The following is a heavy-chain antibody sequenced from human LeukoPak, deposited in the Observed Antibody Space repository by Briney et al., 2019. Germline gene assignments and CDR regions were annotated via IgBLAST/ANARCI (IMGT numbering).Heavy chain of an antibody. J-gene: IGHJ3*02. CDR1: GFNFNSYS. CDR2: LSSSRSYI. CDR3: ARDRGLGIAARPGDAFDI. D-gene: IGHD6-6*01. V-gene: IGHV3-21*01. Sequence: GGSLRLSCAASGFNFNSYSMNWVRQAPGKGLEWVSSLSSSRSYIYYADSVKGRFTISRDNAKNSLYLQMSSLRAEDTAVYYCARDRGLGIAARPGDAFDIWGQGTMVTVSS.